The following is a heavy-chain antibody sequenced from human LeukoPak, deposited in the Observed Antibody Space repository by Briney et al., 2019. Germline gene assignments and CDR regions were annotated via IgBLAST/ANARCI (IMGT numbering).Heavy chain of an antibody. D-gene: IGHD2-2*01. V-gene: IGHV4-30-4*01. CDR1: GGSISSGDYY. J-gene: IGHJ5*02. CDR3: ARGKQEDIVVVPAAMGFDP. Sequence: PSETLSLTCTVSGGSISSGDYYWSWIRQPPGKGLEWIGYIYYSGSTYYNPSLKSRVTISVDTSKNQFSLKLSSVTAADTAVYYCARGKQEDIVVVPAAMGFDPWGQGILVTVSS. CDR2: IYYSGST.